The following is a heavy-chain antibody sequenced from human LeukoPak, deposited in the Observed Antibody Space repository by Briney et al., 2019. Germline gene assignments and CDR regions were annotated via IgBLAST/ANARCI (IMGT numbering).Heavy chain of an antibody. Sequence: SETLSLTCTVSGGPISSYYWSWIRRAPGKGLEWIGYIYHSGSTNYNPSLKSRVSIPVDKSKNQFSLKLSSVTAADTAVYYCARGNGGNSFDYWGQGTLVTVSS. CDR3: ARGNGGNSFDY. D-gene: IGHD4-23*01. CDR2: IYHSGST. CDR1: GGPISSYY. J-gene: IGHJ4*02. V-gene: IGHV4-59*01.